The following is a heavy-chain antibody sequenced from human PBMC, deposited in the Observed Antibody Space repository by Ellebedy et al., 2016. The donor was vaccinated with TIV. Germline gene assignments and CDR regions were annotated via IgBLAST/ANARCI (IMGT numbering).Heavy chain of an antibody. J-gene: IGHJ4*02. CDR3: ARDRLGWREPPNY. CDR2: IKQDGSEK. V-gene: IGHV3-7*03. CDR1: GFTFSNYC. Sequence: GESLKISCAASGFTFSNYCMNWVRQAPGKGLEWLADIKQDGSEKYYGDSVKGRFTISRDNTKNSLYLEMNSLRDEDTAVYYCARDRLGWREPPNYWGQGTLVTVSS. D-gene: IGHD7-27*01.